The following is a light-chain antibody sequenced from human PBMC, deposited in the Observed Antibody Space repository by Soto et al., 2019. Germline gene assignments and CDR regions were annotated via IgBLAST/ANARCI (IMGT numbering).Light chain of an antibody. CDR3: QQYHTSPLT. CDR2: GAS. V-gene: IGKV3-15*01. J-gene: IGKJ1*01. Sequence: EIGMTQSPATLSVSPGERATLSCRASQSVSGNLAWYQQKPGQAPRLLIYGASTRATDVPARFSGTRSGTDFTLTISRLEPEDFALYYCQQYHTSPLTFGQGTKVDIK. CDR1: QSVSGN.